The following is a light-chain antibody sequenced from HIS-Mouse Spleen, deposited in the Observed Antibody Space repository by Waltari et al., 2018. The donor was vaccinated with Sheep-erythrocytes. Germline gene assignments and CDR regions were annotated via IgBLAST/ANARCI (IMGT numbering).Light chain of an antibody. J-gene: IGLJ3*02. CDR3: CSYAGSSTPWV. V-gene: IGLV2-23*01. CDR2: EGS. Sequence: QSALTQPASVSGSPGQSITISCTGTSSYVGSDNLDPWYQQPPGKAPKLMIYEGSKRPSGVSNRFSGSKSGNTASLTISGLQAEDEADYYCCSYAGSSTPWVFGGGTKLTVL. CDR1: SSYVGSDNL.